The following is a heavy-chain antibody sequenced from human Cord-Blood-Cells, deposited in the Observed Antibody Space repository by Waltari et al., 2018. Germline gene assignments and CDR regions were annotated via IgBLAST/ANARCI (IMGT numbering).Heavy chain of an antibody. CDR3: ARDRGSSSPFDY. CDR1: GGPVRSGSYY. D-gene: IGHD6-6*01. V-gene: IGHV4-61*01. Sequence: QVQLQESGPGLVKPSETLSLTCTASGGPVRSGSYYWSCIRQPPGKGLEWIGYIDYSGSTNYNPSLKSRVTISVDTSKNQFSLKLSSVTAADTAMYYCARDRGSSSPFDYWGQGTLVTVSS. J-gene: IGHJ4*02. CDR2: IDYSGST.